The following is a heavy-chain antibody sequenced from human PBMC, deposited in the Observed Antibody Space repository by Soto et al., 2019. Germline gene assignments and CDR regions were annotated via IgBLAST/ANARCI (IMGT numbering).Heavy chain of an antibody. V-gene: IGHV3-23*01. D-gene: IGHD2-21*01. J-gene: IGHJ4*02. CDR3: AKGGIGRAQGLDY. CDR2: NSDGADGT. CDR1: GLTFSSYA. Sequence: GGSLRLSCAASGLTFSSYAMTSVRQAPGKGLEWISSNSDGADGTYYADSVKGRFTISRDSSKNTLSLQMNSLRADDTAVYYCAKGGIGRAQGLDYWGQGTLVTVSS.